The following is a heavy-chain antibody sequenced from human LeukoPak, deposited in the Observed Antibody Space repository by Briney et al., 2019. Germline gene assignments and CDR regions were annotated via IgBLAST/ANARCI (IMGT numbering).Heavy chain of an antibody. Sequence: GGSLRLSCAASRFTFSNYVMHWVRQAPGKGLEWVAVISYDGSDKYYADSVKGRFTISRDNSKNTLYLQMNSLRAEDTAVYYCSKTAGIAAAADFDYWGQGTLVTVSS. V-gene: IGHV3-30*18. CDR3: SKTAGIAAAADFDY. D-gene: IGHD6-13*01. CDR1: RFTFSNYV. J-gene: IGHJ4*02. CDR2: ISYDGSDK.